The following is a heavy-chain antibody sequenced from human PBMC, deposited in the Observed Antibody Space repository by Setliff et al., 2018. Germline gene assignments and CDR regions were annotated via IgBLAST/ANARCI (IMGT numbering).Heavy chain of an antibody. CDR1: GYTFTSYD. J-gene: IGHJ5*02. V-gene: IGHV1-8*02. CDR3: ARVEGSWFDP. CDR2: MNPNSGNT. Sequence: ASVKVSCKASGYTFTSYDINWVRQATGQGLEWMGWMNPNSGNTGYAQKFQGWVTMTRDTSISTAYMELSRLRSDDTAVYYCARVEGSWFDPWGQGTLVTVSS. D-gene: IGHD2-15*01.